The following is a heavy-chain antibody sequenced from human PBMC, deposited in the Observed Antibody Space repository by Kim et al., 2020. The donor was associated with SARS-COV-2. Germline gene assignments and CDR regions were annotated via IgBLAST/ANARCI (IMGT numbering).Heavy chain of an antibody. V-gene: IGHV3-11*01. D-gene: IGHD3-9*01. CDR2: ISFSGSTI. J-gene: IGHJ4*02. CDR1: GFTFSDYY. CDR3: ARDSPGSDILTGYYASHVD. Sequence: GGSLSLSCAASGFTFSDYYMSWIRPAPGKGLEWVSYISFSGSTIYYADSVKGRFTISRDNAKNSLYLQMNSLRAEDTAVYYCARDSPGSDILTGYYASHVDWGQGTLVTVSA.